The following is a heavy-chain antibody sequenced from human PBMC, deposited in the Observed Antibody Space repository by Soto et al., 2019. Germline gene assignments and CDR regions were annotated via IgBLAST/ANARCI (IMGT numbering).Heavy chain of an antibody. CDR3: ARAVRYGWSTIQGPTPKGSTQNFDY. D-gene: IGHD1-26*01. V-gene: IGHV4-34*01. J-gene: IGHJ4*02. CDR1: GGSFSGYY. CDR2: INHSGST. Sequence: SETLSLTCAVYGGSFSGYYWSWIRQPPGKGLEWIGEINHSGSTNYNPSLKSRVTISVDTSKNQFSLKLSSVTAAETAVYYCARAVRYGWSTIQGPTPKGSTQNFDYWGQGTLVPVYS.